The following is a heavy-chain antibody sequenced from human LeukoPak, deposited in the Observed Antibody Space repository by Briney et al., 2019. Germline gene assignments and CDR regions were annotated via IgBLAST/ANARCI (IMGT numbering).Heavy chain of an antibody. CDR1: GFTFSTHT. CDR2: IKSDGST. Sequence: GGSLRLSCAASGFTFSTHTMAWVRQAPGKGLVWVSRIKSDGSTNYADSVKGRFTISRDNAKNTLCLQMNSLRAEDTGVYYCARAPSEIGGYYPEYFRHWGQGTLVTVSS. V-gene: IGHV3-74*01. D-gene: IGHD3-22*01. J-gene: IGHJ1*01. CDR3: ARAPSEIGGYYPEYFRH.